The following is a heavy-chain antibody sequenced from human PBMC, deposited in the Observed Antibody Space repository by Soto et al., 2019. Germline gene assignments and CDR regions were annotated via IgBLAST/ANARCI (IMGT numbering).Heavy chain of an antibody. CDR3: ARGHYGPGGFDY. J-gene: IGHJ4*02. D-gene: IGHD3-10*01. V-gene: IGHV1-8*01. Sequence: XSVKVCGRPSVGTFTIYDNHLVRQATGQGLEWMGWINPNSGNTGYAQKFQGRVTMTRNTSISTAYMELSSLRSEDTAVYYCARGHYGPGGFDYWGQGTLVTVPS. CDR1: VGTFTIYD. CDR2: INPNSGNT.